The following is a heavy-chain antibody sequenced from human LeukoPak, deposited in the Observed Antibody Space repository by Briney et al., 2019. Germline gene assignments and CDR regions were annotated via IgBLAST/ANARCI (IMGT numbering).Heavy chain of an antibody. CDR3: AKGPKGYDFWSGYAPLDY. CDR2: ISWDGGST. CDR1: GFTFDDYA. Sequence: GGSLRLSCTASGFTFDDYAMHWVRQAPGKGLEWVSLISWDGGSTYYADSVKGRFTISRDNSKNSLYLQMNSLRAEDTALYYCAKGPKGYDFWSGYAPLDYWGQGTLVTVPS. D-gene: IGHD3-3*01. J-gene: IGHJ4*02. V-gene: IGHV3-43D*04.